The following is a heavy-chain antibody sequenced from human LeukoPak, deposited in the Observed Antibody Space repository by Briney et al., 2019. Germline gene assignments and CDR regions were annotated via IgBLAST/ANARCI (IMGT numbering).Heavy chain of an antibody. V-gene: IGHV3-23*01. CDR2: ISGSGGSA. CDR3: ARGQQYDFWSGYKDY. Sequence: GGSLRLSCAASGFTFSSYAMSWVRQAPGKGLEWVSAISGSGGSAYYADSVKGRFTISRDNSKNTLYLQMNSLRAEDTAVYYCARGQQYDFWSGYKDYWGQGTLVAVSS. CDR1: GFTFSSYA. J-gene: IGHJ4*02. D-gene: IGHD3-3*01.